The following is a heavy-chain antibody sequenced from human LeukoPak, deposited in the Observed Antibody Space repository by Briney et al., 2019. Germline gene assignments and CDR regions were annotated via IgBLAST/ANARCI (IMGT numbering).Heavy chain of an antibody. D-gene: IGHD6-19*01. J-gene: IGHJ4*02. Sequence: GGSLRLSCAASGFTFSSYSMNWVRQAPGKGLEWVSSISSSSYIYYADSVKGRFTISRDNSKNTLYLQMNSLRAEDTAVYYCAKGYSSGWWENYFDYWGQGTLVTVSS. CDR1: GFTFSSYS. CDR2: ISSSSYI. V-gene: IGHV3-21*04. CDR3: AKGYSSGWWENYFDY.